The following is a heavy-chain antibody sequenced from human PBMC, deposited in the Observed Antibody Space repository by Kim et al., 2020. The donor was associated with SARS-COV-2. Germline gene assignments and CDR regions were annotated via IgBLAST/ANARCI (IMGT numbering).Heavy chain of an antibody. D-gene: IGHD3-10*01. CDR2: IKQDGSEK. CDR1: GFTFSSYW. Sequence: GGSLRLSCAASGFTFSSYWMSWVRQAPGKGLEWVANIKQDGSEKYYVDSVKGRFTISRDNAKNSLYLQMNSLRAEDTAVYYCARGIKSILWFGEPRGGMDVWGQGTTVTVSS. CDR3: ARGIKSILWFGEPRGGMDV. V-gene: IGHV3-7*01. J-gene: IGHJ6*02.